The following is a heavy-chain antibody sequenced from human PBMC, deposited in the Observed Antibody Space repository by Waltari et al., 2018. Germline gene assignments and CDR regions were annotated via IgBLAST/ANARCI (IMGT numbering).Heavy chain of an antibody. Sequence: QVHLQESGPGLVKTSETLSLTCTVSGGSLYSYYWSWVRQPAGKALEWIGHIYPSGSTHYSPSLRGRVPWCVDTSQRQFYLKLSSVTAADTAMYYCARDRYYDSSGYSQSYYYDSWGQGTLVTVSS. CDR1: GGSLYSYY. CDR3: ARDRYYDSSGYSQSYYYDS. J-gene: IGHJ4*02. V-gene: IGHV4-4*07. CDR2: IYPSGST. D-gene: IGHD3-22*01.